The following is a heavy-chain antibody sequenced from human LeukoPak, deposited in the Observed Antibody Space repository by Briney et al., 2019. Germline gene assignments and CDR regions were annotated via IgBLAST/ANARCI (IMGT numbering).Heavy chain of an antibody. J-gene: IGHJ4*02. V-gene: IGHV4-34*01. D-gene: IGHD3-22*01. CDR3: ARGRGRMDYYDSSGYRPLMY. Sequence: SETLSLTCADYGGSFSGYYWSWIRRPPGKGLEWIGEINHSGSTNYNPSLKSRVTISVDTSKNQFSLKLSSVTAADTAVYYCARGRGRMDYYDSSGYRPLMYWGQGTLVTVSS. CDR2: INHSGST. CDR1: GGSFSGYY.